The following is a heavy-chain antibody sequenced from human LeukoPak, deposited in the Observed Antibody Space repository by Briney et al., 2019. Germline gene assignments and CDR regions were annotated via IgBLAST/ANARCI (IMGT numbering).Heavy chain of an antibody. CDR1: GGTFSSYA. CDR2: IIPIFGTA. CDR3: ASSSSSWSQYYFDY. J-gene: IGHJ4*02. V-gene: IGHV1-69*06. D-gene: IGHD6-13*01. Sequence: SVKVSCKASGGTFSSYAISWVRQAPGQGLEWMGGIIPIFGTANYAQKFQGRVTITADKSTSTAYMELSSLRSGDTAVYYCASSSSSWSQYYFDYWGQGTLVTVPS.